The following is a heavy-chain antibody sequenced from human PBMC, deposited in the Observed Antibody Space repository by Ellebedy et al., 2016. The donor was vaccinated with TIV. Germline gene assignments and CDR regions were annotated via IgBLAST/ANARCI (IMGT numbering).Heavy chain of an antibody. J-gene: IGHJ6*03. CDR2: INQSGST. Sequence: SETLSLTXAVYGGSFSNYYWNWIRQPPGKGLEWIGGINQSGSTNYNPSLKSRVTVSIDTSKNQFSLKLSSVTAADTAVYFCARGFLYQLLGRYSDYYYYMDVWGKGTTVTVSS. CDR1: GGSFSNYY. CDR3: ARGFLYQLLGRYSDYYYYMDV. V-gene: IGHV4-34*01. D-gene: IGHD2-2*01.